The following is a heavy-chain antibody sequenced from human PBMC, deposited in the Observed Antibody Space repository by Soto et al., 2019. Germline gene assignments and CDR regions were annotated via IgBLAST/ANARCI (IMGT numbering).Heavy chain of an antibody. CDR2: ISSNGGFT. Sequence: GGSLRLSCSASGFTFSNYALHWARQAPGKGLAYVSSISSNGGFTYYSDSVKGRFTISRDNSKNTLSLQMTSLRPEDTAVYYCVTTGHCSGTRCYEFRDYYYGMDFWGQGTTVTVSS. D-gene: IGHD2-2*01. CDR3: VTTGHCSGTRCYEFRDYYYGMDF. V-gene: IGHV3-64D*06. CDR1: GFTFSNYA. J-gene: IGHJ6*02.